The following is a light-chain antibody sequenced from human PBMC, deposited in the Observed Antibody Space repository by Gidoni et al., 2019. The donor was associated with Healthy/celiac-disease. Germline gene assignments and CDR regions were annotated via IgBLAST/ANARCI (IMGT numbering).Light chain of an antibody. Sequence: DLVMTPSPDSLAFSLGERATINCKSSQSVLYSSNNKNYLAWYHQKPGQPPKLLIYWASTRESGVPDRFSGSGSGTDFTLTISSLQAEDVAVYYCQQYYSTPRTFGQGTKLEIK. CDR3: QQYYSTPRT. CDR2: WAS. J-gene: IGKJ2*01. V-gene: IGKV4-1*01. CDR1: QSVLYSSNNKNY.